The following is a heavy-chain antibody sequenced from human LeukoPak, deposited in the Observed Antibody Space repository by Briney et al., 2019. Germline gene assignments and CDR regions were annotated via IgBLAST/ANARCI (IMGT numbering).Heavy chain of an antibody. CDR3: ARGGYSFDY. Sequence: GGSLRLSCAASGFTLSGYWMSWVRQAPGKGLEWVARLHADGIERYYVDPVKGRFTISRDNAKNSLHLQMNSLSLDDTAVYYCARGGYSFDYLGQGTLVTVSS. J-gene: IGHJ4*02. CDR1: GFTLSGYW. V-gene: IGHV3-7*01. CDR2: LHADGIER. D-gene: IGHD5-12*01.